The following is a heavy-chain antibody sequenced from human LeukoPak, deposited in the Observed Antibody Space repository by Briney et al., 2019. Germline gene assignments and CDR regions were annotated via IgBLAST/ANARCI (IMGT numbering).Heavy chain of an antibody. CDR1: GFTFSGSW. CDR3: AREFCSGGSCPFQH. Sequence: GGSLRLSCAASGFTFSGSWMHWVRQAPGKELVWVSRVNSDGSDTSYADSVKGRFTISRDNAKNTLYLQMNSLRAEDTAVYYCAREFCSGGSCPFQHWGQGTLVTVSS. J-gene: IGHJ1*01. D-gene: IGHD2-15*01. V-gene: IGHV3-74*01. CDR2: VNSDGSDT.